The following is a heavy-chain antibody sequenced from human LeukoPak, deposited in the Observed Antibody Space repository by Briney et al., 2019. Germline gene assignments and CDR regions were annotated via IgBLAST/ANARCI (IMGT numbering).Heavy chain of an antibody. CDR1: GFSLSTSGVG. Sequence: SGPTLVNPTQTLTLTCTFSGFSLSTSGVGVGWIRQPPGKALEWLALIYWDDDKRYSPSLKSRLTITKDTSKNQVVLTMTNRDPVDTATYYCAHRRLGFTMNWFEPWGQGTLVTVSS. CDR3: AHRRLGFTMNWFEP. J-gene: IGHJ5*02. D-gene: IGHD3-10*01. CDR2: IYWDDDK. V-gene: IGHV2-5*02.